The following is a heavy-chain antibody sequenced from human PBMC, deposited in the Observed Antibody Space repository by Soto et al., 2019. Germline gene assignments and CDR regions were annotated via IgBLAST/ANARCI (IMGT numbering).Heavy chain of an antibody. V-gene: IGHV3-30*18. CDR3: AKETAGALIENNYYFDY. CDR1: GFTFSSYG. D-gene: IGHD2-21*01. J-gene: IGHJ4*02. Sequence: GGSLRLSCAASGFTFSSYGMHWVRQAPGKGLEWVAVISYDGSNKYYADSVKGRFTISRDNSKNTLYLQMNSLRAEDTAVYYCAKETAGALIENNYYFDYWGQGTLVTVSS. CDR2: ISYDGSNK.